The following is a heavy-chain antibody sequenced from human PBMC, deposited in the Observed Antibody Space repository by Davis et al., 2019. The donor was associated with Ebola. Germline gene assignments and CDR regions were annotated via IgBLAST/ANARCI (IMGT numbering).Heavy chain of an antibody. D-gene: IGHD3-9*01. Sequence: VQVSCKGSAYSFSDYYMHWVQCGPAKGRGGVGLGDSRAGKTVYAEKFQDRVTITADKSTDTVYMELSSLRYEDTAVYYCATLDILTAYVSYAMDVWGQGTTVTVS. CDR1: AYSFSDYY. V-gene: IGHV1-69-2*01. CDR2: GDSRAGKT. J-gene: IGHJ6*02. CDR3: ATLDILTAYVSYAMDV.